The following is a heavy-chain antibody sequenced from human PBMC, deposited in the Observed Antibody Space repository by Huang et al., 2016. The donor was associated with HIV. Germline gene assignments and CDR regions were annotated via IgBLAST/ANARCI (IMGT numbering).Heavy chain of an antibody. Sequence: QVQLVQSGAEVKNPGASVRVSCKASGYTFTDSNIHWVRQAPGQGLGWMGRINPKRGGTNYAQRFQGRITMTRDTTISTVHMDLRRIQSDDTAVYFCARDWSFGSSTSPADWGQGTLVTVSS. D-gene: IGHD6-6*01. V-gene: IGHV1-2*02. CDR3: ARDWSFGSSTSPAD. J-gene: IGHJ4*02. CDR2: INPKRGGT. CDR1: GYTFTDSN.